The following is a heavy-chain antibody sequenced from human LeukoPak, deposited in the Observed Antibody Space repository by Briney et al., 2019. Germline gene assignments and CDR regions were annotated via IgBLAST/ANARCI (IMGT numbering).Heavy chain of an antibody. Sequence: SVKVSCKASGGTFSSYAISWVRQAPGQGLEWMGRIIPILGIANYAQKFQGRVTITADISTSTAYMELNSLRYEDTAVYYCARDVQLWSHAFDIWGQGTMVTVSS. CDR2: IIPILGIA. CDR3: ARDVQLWSHAFDI. D-gene: IGHD5-18*01. CDR1: GGTFSSYA. J-gene: IGHJ3*02. V-gene: IGHV1-69*04.